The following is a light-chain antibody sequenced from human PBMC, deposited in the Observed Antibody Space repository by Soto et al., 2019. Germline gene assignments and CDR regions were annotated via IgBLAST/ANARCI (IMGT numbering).Light chain of an antibody. J-gene: IGKJ1*01. Sequence: EIVLTQPPATLSVSPGERVTLSCRASQSVSSNLAWYQQKPGQPPRLLIYGASTRATALPARFSGSGSGTEFTLTISRFQSEDSAVYDCPQYNDCPPLTFGQGTKVEI. V-gene: IGKV3-15*01. CDR3: PQYNDCPPLT. CDR2: GAS. CDR1: QSVSSN.